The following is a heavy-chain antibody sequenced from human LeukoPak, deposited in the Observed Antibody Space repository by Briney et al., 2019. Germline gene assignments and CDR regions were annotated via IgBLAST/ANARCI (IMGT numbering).Heavy chain of an antibody. V-gene: IGHV4-59*01. D-gene: IGHD3-3*01. CDR3: ARRAYDFWSGSNYYYMDV. J-gene: IGHJ6*03. CDR2: IYYSGST. Sequence: TETLSLTCTVSGGSISSYYWSWIRQTPGKGLEWIGYIYYSGSTNYNPSLKSRVTISVDTSKNQFSLKLSSVTAADTAVYYCARRAYDFWSGSNYYYMDVWGKGTTVTVSS. CDR1: GGSISSYY.